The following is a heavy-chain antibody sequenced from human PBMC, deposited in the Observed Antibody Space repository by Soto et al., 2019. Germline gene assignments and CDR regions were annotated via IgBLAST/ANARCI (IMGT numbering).Heavy chain of an antibody. Sequence: QVLLVQSGAEVKKPGASVKVSCKASGYTFTSNDIYWVRQAPGQGLEWVGWMNPKSGDTGYAQKFQDRLIMTRDTSITTAYMELTSLTSEDTAVYYCAGGRPGGGVKRSWFDPWGQGTLVTVSS. J-gene: IGHJ5*02. V-gene: IGHV1-8*01. CDR1: GYTFTSND. D-gene: IGHD2-8*02. CDR3: AGGRPGGGVKRSWFDP. CDR2: MNPKSGDT.